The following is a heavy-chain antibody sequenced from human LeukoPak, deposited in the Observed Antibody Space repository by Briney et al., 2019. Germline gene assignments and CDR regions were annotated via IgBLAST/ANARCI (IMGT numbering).Heavy chain of an antibody. J-gene: IGHJ5*02. CDR1: GLTFSSYG. V-gene: IGHV3-33*01. CDR3: ARDVCTSCYWFDP. CDR2: IWYDGSNK. Sequence: GGSLRLSCAASGLTFSSYGMHWVRQAPGKGLEWVAVIWYDGSNKYYADSVKGRFTISRDNSKNTLYLQMNSLRAEDTAVYYCARDVCTSCYWFDPWGQGTLVTVSS. D-gene: IGHD2-2*01.